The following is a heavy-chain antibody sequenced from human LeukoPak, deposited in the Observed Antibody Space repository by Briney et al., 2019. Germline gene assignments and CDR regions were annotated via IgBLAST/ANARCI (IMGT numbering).Heavy chain of an antibody. CDR1: GDSITSGSYC. Sequence: PSETLSLTCTVSGDSITSGSYCWGWIRQTPGKGLEWIGNIYSRGDTSYNPSVKSRVTMSVDTSKNQFSLELNSVTAADTAVYYCGRDSGFWLYWGQGTLVTVSS. V-gene: IGHV4-39*07. J-gene: IGHJ4*02. CDR3: GRDSGFWLY. CDR2: IYSRGDT. D-gene: IGHD3-22*01.